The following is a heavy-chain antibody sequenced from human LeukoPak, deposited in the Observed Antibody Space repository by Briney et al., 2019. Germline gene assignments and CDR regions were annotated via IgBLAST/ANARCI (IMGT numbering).Heavy chain of an antibody. D-gene: IGHD3-10*01. CDR3: ARDINYYGSGSYFDY. Sequence: TGRSLRLSCAASGFTFSSYAMHWVRQAPGKGLEWVAVISYDGSNKYYADSVKGRFTISRDDSKNTLYLQMNSLRAEDTAVYYCARDINYYGSGSYFDYWGQGTLVTVSS. J-gene: IGHJ4*02. CDR2: ISYDGSNK. CDR1: GFTFSSYA. V-gene: IGHV3-30-3*01.